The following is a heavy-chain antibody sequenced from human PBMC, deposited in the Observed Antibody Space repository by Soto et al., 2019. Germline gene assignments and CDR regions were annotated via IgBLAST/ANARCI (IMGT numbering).Heavy chain of an antibody. CDR1: GFTFSSCS. Sequence: XGSLILSCSSSGFTFSSCSMNWVRQAPGKGLDWVSFISGSGDTKYYADSVKGRFTISRDNAKNSLYLQMSSLRDEDTAVYYCAKYCSSDVCFDYWGQGTLVTVSS. J-gene: IGHJ4*02. D-gene: IGHD2-8*01. CDR2: ISGSGDTK. CDR3: AKYCSSDVCFDY. V-gene: IGHV3-48*02.